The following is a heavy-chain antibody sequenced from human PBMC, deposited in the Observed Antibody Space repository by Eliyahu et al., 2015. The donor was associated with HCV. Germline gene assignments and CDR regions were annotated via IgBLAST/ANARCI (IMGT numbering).Heavy chain of an antibody. CDR2: IYYSGST. V-gene: IGHV4-59*01. D-gene: IGHD6-6*01. J-gene: IGHJ5*02. CDR1: GGSISSYY. CDR3: ARGLTLGVAARPDWFDP. Sequence: QVQLQESGPGLVKPSETLSLTCTVSGGSISSYYWSXIRQPPGKGLKWIGYIYYSGSTNYNPPLKSRVTISVDTSKNQFSLKLSSVTAADTAVYYCARGLTLGVAARPDWFDPWGQGTLVTVSS.